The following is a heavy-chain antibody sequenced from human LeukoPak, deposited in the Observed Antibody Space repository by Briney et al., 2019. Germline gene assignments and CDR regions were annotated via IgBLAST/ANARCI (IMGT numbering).Heavy chain of an antibody. V-gene: IGHV1-69*06. CDR1: GATSIRYA. J-gene: IGHJ4*02. CDR3: ARVPYGEPYFDY. CDR2: IIPIFGTT. D-gene: IGHD3-10*01. Sequence: GASVKVSCKASGATSIRYAINWVGQAPGQGLEWMGGIIPIFGTTNYAQKFQGRVTIISDKDTSKVYMELSSLRSEDTAVYYCARVPYGEPYFDYWGQGTLITDSS.